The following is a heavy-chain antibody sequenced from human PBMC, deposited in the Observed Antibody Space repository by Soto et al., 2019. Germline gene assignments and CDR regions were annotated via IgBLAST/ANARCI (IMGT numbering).Heavy chain of an antibody. V-gene: IGHV4-59*01. J-gene: IGHJ6*03. D-gene: IGHD2-2*01. CDR3: ASTRVVPAAMSRYYYMDV. Sequence: QVQLQESGPGLVKPSETLSLTCTVSGGSISSYYWSWIRQPPGKGLEWIGYVYYSGSTNYNPYLKRRVTISVGTPKNQFSLEVSSVIAADTAVYYCASTRVVPAAMSRYYYMDVWGKGTTVTVSS. CDR2: VYYSGST. CDR1: GGSISSYY.